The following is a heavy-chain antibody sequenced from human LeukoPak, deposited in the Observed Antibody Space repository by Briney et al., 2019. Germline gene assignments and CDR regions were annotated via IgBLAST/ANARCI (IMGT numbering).Heavy chain of an antibody. V-gene: IGHV4-30-4*01. D-gene: IGHD6-13*01. J-gene: IGHJ5*02. CDR2: IDYSGST. CDR1: GGSFSSGDYY. CDR3: ARGIAAVGTNWFDP. Sequence: SETLSLTCAVYGGSFSSGDYYWSWNRQPPGKGLEWIGYIDYSGSTDYNSSLKSRVTISVDTSKNQFSLKVNSVTAADTAVYYCARGIAAVGTNWFDPWGQGTLVTVSS.